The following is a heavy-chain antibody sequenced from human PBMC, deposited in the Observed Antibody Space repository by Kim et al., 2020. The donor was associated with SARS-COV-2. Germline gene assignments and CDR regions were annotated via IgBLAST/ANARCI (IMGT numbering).Heavy chain of an antibody. CDR2: IKSKTDGGTT. D-gene: IGHD3-10*01. V-gene: IGHV3-15*01. CDR3: TTDKGDRITMVRAPRDY. J-gene: IGHJ4*02. Sequence: LSLTCAASGFTFSNAWMSWVRQAPGKGLEWVGRIKSKTDGGTTDYAAPVKGRFTISRDDSKNTLYLQMNSLKTEDTAVYYCTTDKGDRITMVRAPRDYWGQGTLVTVSS. CDR1: GFTFSNAW.